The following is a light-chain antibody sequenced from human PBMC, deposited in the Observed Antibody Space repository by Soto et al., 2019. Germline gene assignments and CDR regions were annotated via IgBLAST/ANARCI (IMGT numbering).Light chain of an antibody. CDR1: KLGDKY. CDR2: QDR. V-gene: IGLV3-1*01. Sequence: SYELTQPPSVSVSPGQTASITCSGDKLGDKYASWYQQRPGQSPVLVIYQDRKRPSGIPERFSGSNSGNTATLTISGTQAMDEADYYCQAWDNYTYVFGTGTNLTVL. CDR3: QAWDNYTYV. J-gene: IGLJ1*01.